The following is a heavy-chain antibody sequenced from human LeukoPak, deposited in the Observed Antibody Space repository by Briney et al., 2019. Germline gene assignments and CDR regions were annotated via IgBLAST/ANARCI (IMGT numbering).Heavy chain of an antibody. Sequence: GGSLRLSCAASGVTFNRYYMSWVRQAPGKGLEWVAHIRQDGGERYYVDSVKGRFTISRDNAKNSLYLQMNSLRAEDTALYYCAKDIGDYWGQGTLVTVSS. CDR1: GVTFNRYY. D-gene: IGHD1-26*01. V-gene: IGHV3-7*01. CDR3: AKDIGDY. J-gene: IGHJ4*02. CDR2: IRQDGGER.